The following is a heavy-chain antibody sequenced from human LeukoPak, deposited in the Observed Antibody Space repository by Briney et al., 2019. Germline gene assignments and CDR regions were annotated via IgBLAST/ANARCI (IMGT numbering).Heavy chain of an antibody. CDR2: IYYSGSN. V-gene: IGHV4-39*01. Sequence: SETLSLTCTVSGGSISSSSYYWGWIRQPPGKGLEWIGSIYYSGSNYYNPSLTSRVTISGDTSKNQFHLKLSSVTAADTAVYYCARLLNPYSGSWYAFDIWGQGTMVTVSS. CDR1: GGSISSSSYY. CDR3: ARLLNPYSGSWYAFDI. D-gene: IGHD6-13*01. J-gene: IGHJ3*02.